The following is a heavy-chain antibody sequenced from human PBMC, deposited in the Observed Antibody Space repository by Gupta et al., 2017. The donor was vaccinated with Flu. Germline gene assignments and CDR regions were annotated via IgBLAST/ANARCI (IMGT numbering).Heavy chain of an antibody. J-gene: IGHJ5*02. CDR2: IWYDGSNK. D-gene: IGHD1-26*01. V-gene: IGHV3-33*01. CDR3: ARSVGATTGKWFDP. CDR1: GFTFSSYG. Sequence: QVQLVESGGGVVQPGRSLRLSCGASGFTFSSYGMHWVRQAPGKGLEWVAVIWYDGSNKYYADSVKGRFTISRDNSKNTLYLQMNSLRAEDTAVYYCARSVGATTGKWFDPWGQGTLVTFSS.